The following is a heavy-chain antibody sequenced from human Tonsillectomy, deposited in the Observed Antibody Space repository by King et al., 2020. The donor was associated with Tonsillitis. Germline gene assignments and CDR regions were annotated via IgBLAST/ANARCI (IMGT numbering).Heavy chain of an antibody. Sequence: QLVQSGAEVKKPGASVKVSCKASGYIFRDYYIHWARQAPGQGLEWMGWINPKKGDTYITQKFQGRVTMTTDTSISTAYVDVRSLKSDDTAVYFCARHWFGGIIAIDFWGPDSLLIVSS. CDR1: GYIFRDYY. J-gene: IGHJ4*02. CDR2: INPKKGDT. V-gene: IGHV1-2*02. CDR3: ARHWFGGIIAIDF. D-gene: IGHD3-16*02.